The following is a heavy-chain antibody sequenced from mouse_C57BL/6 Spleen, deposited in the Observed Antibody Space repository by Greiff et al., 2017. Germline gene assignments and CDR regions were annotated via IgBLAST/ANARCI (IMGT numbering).Heavy chain of an antibody. CDR2: ISSGGSYT. V-gene: IGHV5-6*01. D-gene: IGHD1-1*01. J-gene: IGHJ1*03. CDR1: GFTFSSYG. Sequence: EVHLVESGGDLVKPGGSLKLSCAASGFTFSSYGMSWVRQTPDKRLEWVATISSGGSYTYYPDSVKGRFTISRDNAKNTLYLQMSSLKSEDTAMYYCARQGFTTVGYFDVWGTGTTVTVSS. CDR3: ARQGFTTVGYFDV.